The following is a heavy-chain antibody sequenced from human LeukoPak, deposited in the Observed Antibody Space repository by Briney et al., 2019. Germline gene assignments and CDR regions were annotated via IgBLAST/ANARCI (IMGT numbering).Heavy chain of an antibody. D-gene: IGHD6-13*01. Sequence: GASVKVSCKASGYTFTGYYMHWVRQAPGQGLEWMGWINPNSGGTNYAQKFQGRVTMTRDTSISTAYMELSRLRSDDTAVYYCARGIAAAGRRFEYFQHWGQGTLVTVSS. CDR1: GYTFTGYY. CDR2: INPNSGGT. CDR3: ARGIAAAGRRFEYFQH. V-gene: IGHV1-2*02. J-gene: IGHJ1*01.